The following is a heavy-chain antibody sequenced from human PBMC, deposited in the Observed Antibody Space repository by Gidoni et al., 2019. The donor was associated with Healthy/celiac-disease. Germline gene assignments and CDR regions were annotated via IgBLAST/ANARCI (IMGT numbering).Heavy chain of an antibody. V-gene: IGHV4-39*01. J-gene: IGHJ4*02. CDR2: IYYSGST. CDR1: GGSISSSSNY. CDR3: ARVSSTSVEMASYYFDY. D-gene: IGHD2-2*01. Sequence: QLQLQESGPGLVKPSETPSLTCTVPGGSISSSSNYWGWIRQPPGKGLDWIGSIYYSGSTYYNPSLKSPVTISVDTSTNQFSLKLSSVTAADTAVYYCARVSSTSVEMASYYFDYWGQGTLVTVSS.